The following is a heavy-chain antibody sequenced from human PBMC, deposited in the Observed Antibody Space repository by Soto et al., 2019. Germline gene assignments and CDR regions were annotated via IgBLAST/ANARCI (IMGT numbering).Heavy chain of an antibody. CDR3: ARVFTEGIRGVIISYYYYGMDV. Sequence: GGSLRLSCAASGFTFSSYWMSWVRQAPGKGLEWVANIKQDGSEKYYVDSVKGRFTISRDNAKNSLYLQMNSLRAEDTAVYYCARVFTEGIRGVIISYYYYGMDVWGQGTTVTVSS. D-gene: IGHD3-10*01. J-gene: IGHJ6*02. V-gene: IGHV3-7*05. CDR1: GFTFSSYW. CDR2: IKQDGSEK.